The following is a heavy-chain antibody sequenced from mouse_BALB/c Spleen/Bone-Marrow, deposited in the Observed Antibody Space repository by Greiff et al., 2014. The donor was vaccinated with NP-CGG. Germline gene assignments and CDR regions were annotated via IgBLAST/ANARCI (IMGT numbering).Heavy chain of an antibody. CDR1: GYTFTSYW. V-gene: IGHV1-7*01. CDR2: INPSTGYT. CDR3: ARRETTALDY. Sequence: QLKESGAELAKPGASVKMSCKASGYTFTSYWMHWVKQRPGQGLEWIGYINPSTGYTEYNQKFKDKATLTADKSSSTAYMQLSSLTSEDSAVYYCARRETTALDYWGQGTTLTVSS. D-gene: IGHD1-2*01. J-gene: IGHJ2*01.